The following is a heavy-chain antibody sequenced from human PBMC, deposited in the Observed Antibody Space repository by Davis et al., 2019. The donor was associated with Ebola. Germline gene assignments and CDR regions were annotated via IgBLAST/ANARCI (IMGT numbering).Heavy chain of an antibody. CDR1: GFTFSSYW. V-gene: IGHV3-7*03. D-gene: IGHD2-2*01. CDR3: ARWLVVPAAMLRYYYYGMDV. CDR2: IKQDGSEK. J-gene: IGHJ6*02. Sequence: GVLRLSCAASGFTFSSYWMSWVRQAPGKGLEWVANIKQDGSEKYYVDSVKGRFTISRDNAKNSLYLQMNSLRAEDTAVYYCARWLVVPAAMLRYYYYGMDVWGQGTTVTVSS.